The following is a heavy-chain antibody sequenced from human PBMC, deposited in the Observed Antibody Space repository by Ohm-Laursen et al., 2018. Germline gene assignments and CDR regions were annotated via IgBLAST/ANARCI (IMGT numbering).Heavy chain of an antibody. V-gene: IGHV4-59*06. J-gene: IGHJ5*02. CDR3: ARTNDSPWFDP. CDR1: GESISGYY. D-gene: IGHD1-14*01. CDR2: IYYSGNT. Sequence: TLSFTCIVSGESISGYYWNWIRLPAGKGLEWIGYIYYSGNTYYNPSLKSLVTISVDTSNNQFSLKLSSVTAADTAVYYCARTNDSPWFDPWGQVTLVTVSS.